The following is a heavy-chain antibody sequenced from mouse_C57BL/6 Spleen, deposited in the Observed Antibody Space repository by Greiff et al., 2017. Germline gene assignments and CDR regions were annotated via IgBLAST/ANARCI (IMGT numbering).Heavy chain of an antibody. D-gene: IGHD2-3*01. J-gene: IGHJ2*01. Sequence: DVHLVESGEGLVKPGGSLKLSCAASGFTFSSYAMSWVRQTPEKRLEWVAYISSGGDYIYYADTVKGRFTISRDNARNTLYLQMSSLKSEDTAMYYCTRNYDGYYDYWGQGTTLTVSS. CDR3: TRNYDGYYDY. CDR1: GFTFSSYA. V-gene: IGHV5-9-1*02. CDR2: ISSGGDYI.